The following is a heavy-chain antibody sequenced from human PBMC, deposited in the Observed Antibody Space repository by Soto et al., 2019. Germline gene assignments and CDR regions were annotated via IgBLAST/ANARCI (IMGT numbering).Heavy chain of an antibody. Sequence: QVHLVESGGGVVQPGRSLRLSCAASGFTFSSYGMHWVRQAPGKGLEWVAVISYDGSNTYYADSVKGRFTISRDNSKNALYLQMNSLRAEDTAVYHCAKDRKYSETWHLDDWGQGTLVTVSS. D-gene: IGHD1-26*01. J-gene: IGHJ4*02. CDR2: ISYDGSNT. CDR1: GFTFSSYG. V-gene: IGHV3-30*18. CDR3: AKDRKYSETWHLDD.